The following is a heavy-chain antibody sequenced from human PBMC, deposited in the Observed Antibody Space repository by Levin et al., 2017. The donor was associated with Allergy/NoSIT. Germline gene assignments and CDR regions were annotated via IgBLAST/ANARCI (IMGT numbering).Heavy chain of an antibody. CDR3: ARVRARDRGSPWDY. CDR2: IKQDGSEK. Sequence: PTGGSLRLSCAASGFTFSSYWMSWVRQAPGKGLEWVANIKQDGSEKYYVDSVKGRFTISRDNAKNSLYLQMNSLRAEDTAVYYCARVRARDRGSPWDYWGQGTLVTVSS. V-gene: IGHV3-7*01. CDR1: GFTFSSYW. D-gene: IGHD3-10*01. J-gene: IGHJ4*02.